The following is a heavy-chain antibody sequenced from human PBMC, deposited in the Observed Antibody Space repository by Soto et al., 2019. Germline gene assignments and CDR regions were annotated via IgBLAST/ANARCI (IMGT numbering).Heavy chain of an antibody. Sequence: SVKVSCKASGGTFSSYAISWVRQAPGQGLEWMGGIIPIFGTANYAQKFQGRVTITADKSTSTAYMELSSLRSEDTAVYYCARIDYYDSSGYLGYFDYWGQGTLVTVSS. CDR3: ARIDYYDSSGYLGYFDY. CDR1: GGTFSSYA. D-gene: IGHD3-22*01. V-gene: IGHV1-69*06. J-gene: IGHJ4*02. CDR2: IIPIFGTA.